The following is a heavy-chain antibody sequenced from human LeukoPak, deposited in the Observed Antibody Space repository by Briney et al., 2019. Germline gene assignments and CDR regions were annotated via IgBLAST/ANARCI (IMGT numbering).Heavy chain of an antibody. V-gene: IGHV4-34*01. CDR2: INHSGST. Sequence: SETLSLTCAVYGGSFRGYYWSWIRQPPGKGLEWTGEINHSGSTNYNASPKSRVTISVGTTKNQFSPKMSSLTAADTAVSYCARTRKSMVRGVIIGYFDYWGQGTLVTVSS. J-gene: IGHJ4*02. CDR1: GGSFRGYY. D-gene: IGHD3-10*01. CDR3: ARTRKSMVRGVIIGYFDY.